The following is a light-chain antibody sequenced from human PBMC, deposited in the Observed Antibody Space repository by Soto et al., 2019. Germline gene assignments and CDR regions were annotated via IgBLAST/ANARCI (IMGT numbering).Light chain of an antibody. V-gene: IGLV2-8*01. Sequence: QSVLTQPPSASGSPGQSVTISCIGTSSDVGRYNYVSWYQHHPGKAPKLIIYEVTKRPSGVPDRFSGSKSGNTASLTISGLQAEDEADYYCSSYISSSTLVFGTGTKVTVL. J-gene: IGLJ1*01. CDR2: EVT. CDR3: SSYISSSTLV. CDR1: SSDVGRYNY.